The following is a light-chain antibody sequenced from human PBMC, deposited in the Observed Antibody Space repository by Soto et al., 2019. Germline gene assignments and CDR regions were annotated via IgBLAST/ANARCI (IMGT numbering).Light chain of an antibody. Sequence: DIQLTQSPSSLSASLGVRVTITCRASHTFSTYLNWYQQRPGRAPELLILSTSSLQSGVPSRISGRGSGTDFTLTISSLQPEDFGIYYCQQSYSIPYTFGQGTRLEI. J-gene: IGKJ2*01. CDR1: HTFSTY. CDR3: QQSYSIPYT. CDR2: STS. V-gene: IGKV1-39*01.